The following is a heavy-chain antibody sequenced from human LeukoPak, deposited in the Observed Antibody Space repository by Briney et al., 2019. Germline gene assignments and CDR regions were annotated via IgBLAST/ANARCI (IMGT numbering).Heavy chain of an antibody. J-gene: IGHJ4*02. D-gene: IGHD1-26*01. CDR3: ARDGSGSYYGRYFDY. CDR1: GFIFTNYF. CDR2: ISSSSYI. V-gene: IGHV3-69-1*01. Sequence: GGSLGLSCAASGFIFTNYFMSWVRQAPGKGLEWVSSISSSSYIYYADSVKGRFTISRDNAKNSLYLQMNSLRAEDTAVYYCARDGSGSYYGRYFDYWGQGTLVTVSS.